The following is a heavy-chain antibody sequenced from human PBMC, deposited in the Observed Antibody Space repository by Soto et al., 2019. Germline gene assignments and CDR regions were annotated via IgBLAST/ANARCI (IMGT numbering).Heavy chain of an antibody. D-gene: IGHD2-15*01. CDR2: INHSGST. Sequence: SSETLSLTCAVYGGSFSGYYWSWIRQPPGKGLEWIGEINHSGSTNYNPSLKSRVTISVDTSKNQFSLKLSSVTAADTAVYYCARVKVVAATVRFDPWGQGTLVTVSS. J-gene: IGHJ5*02. CDR3: ARVKVVAATVRFDP. CDR1: GGSFSGYY. V-gene: IGHV4-34*01.